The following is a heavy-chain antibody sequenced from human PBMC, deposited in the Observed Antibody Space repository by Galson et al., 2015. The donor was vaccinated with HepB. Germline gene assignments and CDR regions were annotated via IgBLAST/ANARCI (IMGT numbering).Heavy chain of an antibody. CDR3: VFLRGNDLKPLDY. V-gene: IGHV3-48*04. Sequence: CAASTFIFSTYSMNWVRQAPGKGLEWVSYISSSGTTLYYADSVKGRFTIARDNAKNSLYLQMNSLRAEDTAVYHCVFLRGNDLKPLDYWGQGTLVTVSS. J-gene: IGHJ4*02. CDR1: TFIFSTYS. CDR2: ISSSGTTL. D-gene: IGHD4-23*01.